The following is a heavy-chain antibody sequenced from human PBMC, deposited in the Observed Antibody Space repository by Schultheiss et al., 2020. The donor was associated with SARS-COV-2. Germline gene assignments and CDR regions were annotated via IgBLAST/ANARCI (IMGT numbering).Heavy chain of an antibody. CDR3: ARGGGNYYYGMDV. CDR2: ISYDGSNK. V-gene: IGHV3-30-3*01. CDR1: GFTFSTYA. Sequence: GGSLRLSWAASGFTFSTYAMHWVRQAPGKGLEWVAVISYDGSNKYYADSVKGRFTISRDNSKNTLYLQMNSLRAEDTAVYYCARGGGNYYYGMDVWGQGTTVTVYS. D-gene: IGHD3-3*01. J-gene: IGHJ6*02.